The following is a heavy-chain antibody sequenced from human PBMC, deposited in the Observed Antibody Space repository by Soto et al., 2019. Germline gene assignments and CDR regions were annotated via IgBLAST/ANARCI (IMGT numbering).Heavy chain of an antibody. V-gene: IGHV3-53*01. CDR1: GFIVSSYY. J-gene: IGHJ3*01. CDR2: IYSGGST. D-gene: IGHD6-19*01. CDR3: AKSGGNGWFADAFDV. Sequence: PGGSLRLSCAGSGFIVSSYYMSRVRQAPGQGLEWISVIYSGGSTYYADSVQGRFTISSDNSENTLYLQLNSLRAEDTAVYYCAKSGGNGWFADAFDVWGQGTMVTVSS.